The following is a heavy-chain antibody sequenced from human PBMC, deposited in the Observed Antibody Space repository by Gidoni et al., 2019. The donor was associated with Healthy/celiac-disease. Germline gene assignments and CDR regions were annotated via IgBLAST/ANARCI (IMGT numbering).Heavy chain of an antibody. CDR3: ASGYCSGGSCYLVELPFDY. V-gene: IGHV4-39*01. CDR2: IYYSGST. D-gene: IGHD2-15*01. J-gene: IGHJ4*02. CDR1: GGSISSSSYY. Sequence: QLQLQESGPGLVKPSETLSLTCTVSGGSISSSSYYWGWIRQPPGKGLEWIGSIYYSGSTYYNPSLKSRVTISVDTSKNQFSLKLSSVTAADTAVYYCASGYCSGGSCYLVELPFDYWGQGTLVTVSS.